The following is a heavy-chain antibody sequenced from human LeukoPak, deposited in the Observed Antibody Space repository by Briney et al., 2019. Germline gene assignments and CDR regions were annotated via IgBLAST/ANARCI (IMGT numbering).Heavy chain of an antibody. J-gene: IGHJ4*02. CDR3: ARVSYDILTGYSYIDY. CDR1: GFTFSHFW. Sequence: PGGSLRLSCAASGFTFSHFWMSWVRQAPGKGLEWFSSIRSSSSYIYYADSVKGRFTISRDNAKNSLYLQMNSLRAEDTAVYYCARVSYDILTGYSYIDYWGQGTLVTVSS. CDR2: IRSSSSYI. D-gene: IGHD3-9*01. V-gene: IGHV3-21*01.